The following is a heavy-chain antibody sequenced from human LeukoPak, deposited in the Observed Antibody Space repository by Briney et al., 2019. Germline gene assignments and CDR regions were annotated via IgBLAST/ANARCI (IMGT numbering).Heavy chain of an antibody. CDR1: GFTFSSYA. V-gene: IGHV3-23*01. CDR2: ISGSSGST. D-gene: IGHD6-6*01. CDR3: AKDTEYSPGDAFDI. Sequence: GGSLRLSCAASGFTFSSYAMSWVRQAPGKGLEWVSAISGSSGSTFNADSVKGRFTISRDNSKNTLYLQMNSLRAEDTAVYYCAKDTEYSPGDAFDIWGQGTMVTVSS. J-gene: IGHJ3*02.